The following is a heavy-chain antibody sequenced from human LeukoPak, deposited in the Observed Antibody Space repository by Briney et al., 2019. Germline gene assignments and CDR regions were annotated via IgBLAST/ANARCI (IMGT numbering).Heavy chain of an antibody. CDR3: ASTDCSNGVCYTCDY. CDR2: IIPIFGTA. J-gene: IGHJ4*02. V-gene: IGHV1-69*05. D-gene: IGHD2-8*01. CDR1: RGTFSSYA. Sequence: SVKVSCKASRGTFSSYAISWVRQAPGQGLEWMGRIIPIFGTANYAQKFQGRVTITTDESTSTAYMELSSLRSEDTAVYYCASTDCSNGVCYTCDYWGRRTVDSVFS.